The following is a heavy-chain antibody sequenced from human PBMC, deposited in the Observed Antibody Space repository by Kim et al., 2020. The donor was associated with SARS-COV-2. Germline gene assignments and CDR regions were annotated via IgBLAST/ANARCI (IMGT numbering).Heavy chain of an antibody. Sequence: GGSLRLSCAASGFTFSSYSMNWVRQAPGKGLEWVSSISSSSSYIYYADSVKGRFTISRDNAKNSLYLQMNSLRAEDTAVYYCARHLPGRIAVAGGSDYWGQGTLVTVSS. CDR3: ARHLPGRIAVAGGSDY. CDR1: GFTFSSYS. V-gene: IGHV3-21*01. J-gene: IGHJ4*02. D-gene: IGHD6-19*01. CDR2: ISSSSSYI.